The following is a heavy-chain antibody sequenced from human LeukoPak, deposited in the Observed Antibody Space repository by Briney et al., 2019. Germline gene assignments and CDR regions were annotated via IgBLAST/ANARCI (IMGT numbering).Heavy chain of an antibody. CDR1: GFTLSNNF. CDR3: ARKSDSLMVRGGDC. V-gene: IGHV3-66*01. D-gene: IGHD3-10*01. CDR2: IYSGGNT. Sequence: GGCLRPSCAASGFTLSNNFMNWVRPAPGEGAGCVSFIYSGGNTYYADSVKGRFTISRDNSKNTLYLQMNSLRAEDTAVYYCARKSDSLMVRGGDCWGQGALVTVSS. J-gene: IGHJ4*02.